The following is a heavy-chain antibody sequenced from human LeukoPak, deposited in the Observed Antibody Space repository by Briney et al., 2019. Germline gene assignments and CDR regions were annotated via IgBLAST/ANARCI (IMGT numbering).Heavy chain of an antibody. CDR3: AGPDY. Sequence: GTPVNVSCKASGSPFARYVIHWFRQAPGHGLEWMGWIDLNSGGTNYAHKFKGRVTMTRYTSITTGNMDLSRLRCDDTAGYYCAGPDYWGQGTLVTVSS. J-gene: IGHJ4*02. CDR1: GSPFARYV. V-gene: IGHV1-2*07. CDR2: IDLNSGGT.